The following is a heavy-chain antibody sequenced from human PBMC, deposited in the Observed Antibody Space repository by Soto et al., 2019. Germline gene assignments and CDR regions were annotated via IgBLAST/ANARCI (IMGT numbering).Heavy chain of an antibody. J-gene: IGHJ6*02. CDR3: ARAQAMVRFWEYYYYYYGMDV. D-gene: IGHD3-10*01. CDR1: GFTFSSYW. CDR2: INSDGSST. Sequence: GGSLRLSCAASGFTFSSYWMHWVRQAPGKGLVWVSRINSDGSSTSYADSVKGRFTISRDNAKNTLYLQMNSLRAEDTAVYYCARAQAMVRFWEYYYYYYGMDVWGQGTTVTVSS. V-gene: IGHV3-74*01.